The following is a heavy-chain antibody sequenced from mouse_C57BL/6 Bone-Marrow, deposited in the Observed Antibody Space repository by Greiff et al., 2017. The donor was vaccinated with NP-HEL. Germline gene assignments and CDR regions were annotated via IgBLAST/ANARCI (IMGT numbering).Heavy chain of an antibody. Sequence: EVQLQQSGAELVRPGASVKLSCTASVFNIKDYYMHWVKQRPEQGLEWIGRIDPEDGDTEYAPKFQGKATMTADTSSNTAYLQLSSLTSEDTAVYYCTTEGLRRTRGYAMDYWGQGTSVTVSS. CDR3: TTEGLRRTRGYAMDY. D-gene: IGHD2-4*01. J-gene: IGHJ4*01. V-gene: IGHV14-1*01. CDR1: VFNIKDYY. CDR2: IDPEDGDT.